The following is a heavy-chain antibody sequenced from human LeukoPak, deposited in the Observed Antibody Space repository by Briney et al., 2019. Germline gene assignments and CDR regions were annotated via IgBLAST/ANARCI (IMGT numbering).Heavy chain of an antibody. Sequence: SGTLSLTCTVSGGSISSHYWSWIRQPPGKGLEWIGYIYYSGSTNYNPSLKSRVTISVDTSKNQFSLKLSSVTAADTAVYYCARAYDSSGYVSWFDPWGQGTLVTVSS. J-gene: IGHJ5*02. CDR1: GGSISSHY. CDR3: ARAYDSSGYVSWFDP. CDR2: IYYSGST. D-gene: IGHD3-22*01. V-gene: IGHV4-59*11.